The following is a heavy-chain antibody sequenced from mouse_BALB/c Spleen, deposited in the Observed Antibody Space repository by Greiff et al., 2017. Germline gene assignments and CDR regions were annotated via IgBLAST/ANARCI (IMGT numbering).Heavy chain of an antibody. V-gene: IGHV14-3*02. D-gene: IGHD1-2*01. Sequence: EVQLQQSGAELVKPGASVKLSCTASGFNIKDTYMHWVKQRPEQGLEWIGRIDPANGNTKYDPKFQGKATITADTSSKTAYLQLSSLTSEDTAVYYCARGDYGYGNAMDYRGQGTSGTVSS. CDR3: ARGDYGYGNAMDY. J-gene: IGHJ4*01. CDR1: GFNIKDTY. CDR2: IDPANGNT.